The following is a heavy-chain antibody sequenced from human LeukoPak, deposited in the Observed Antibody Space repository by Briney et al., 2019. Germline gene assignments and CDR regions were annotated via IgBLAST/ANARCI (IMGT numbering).Heavy chain of an antibody. Sequence: GGSLRLSCAVSGFSVRTNFMSWVRQAPGKGLEWVSVIYTGGGTDHADSVKGRFTISRDNSKNTLYLQMNSLRAEDTAVYYCAKGRITMVRGVIPKHFDYWGQGTLVTVSS. CDR3: AKGRITMVRGVIPKHFDY. CDR2: IYTGGGT. V-gene: IGHV3-53*01. D-gene: IGHD3-10*01. CDR1: GFSVRTNF. J-gene: IGHJ4*02.